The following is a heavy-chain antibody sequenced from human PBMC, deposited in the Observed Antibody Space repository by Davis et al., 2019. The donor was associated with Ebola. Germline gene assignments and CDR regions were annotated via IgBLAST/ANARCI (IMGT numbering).Heavy chain of an antibody. Sequence: GESLKISCAASGFTFSGYWMHWVRQAPGKGLVWVCRINSDGSTTNYVDSVKGRFTVSRDNAKNTVYLQLNSLRAEDTAVYYCTRDAREMATNYWGQGTLVTVSS. D-gene: IGHD5-24*01. CDR3: TRDAREMATNY. V-gene: IGHV3-74*01. CDR1: GFTFSGYW. J-gene: IGHJ4*02. CDR2: INSDGSTT.